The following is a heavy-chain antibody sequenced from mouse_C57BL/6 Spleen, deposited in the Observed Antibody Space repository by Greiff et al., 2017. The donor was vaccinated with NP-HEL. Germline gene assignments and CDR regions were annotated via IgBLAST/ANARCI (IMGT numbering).Heavy chain of an antibody. V-gene: IGHV7-3*01. Sequence: EVMLVESGGGLVQPGGSLSLSCAASGFTFTDYYMSWVRQPPGKALEWLGFIRNKANGYTTEYSASVKGRFTISRDNSHSILYLQMNALRAEDSATYYCARCYDAYYAMDYWGQGTSVTVSS. CDR3: ARCYDAYYAMDY. CDR1: GFTFTDYY. J-gene: IGHJ4*01. CDR2: IRNKANGYTT. D-gene: IGHD2-3*01.